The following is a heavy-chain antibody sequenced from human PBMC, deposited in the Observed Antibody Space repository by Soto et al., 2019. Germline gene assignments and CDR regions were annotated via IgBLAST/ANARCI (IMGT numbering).Heavy chain of an antibody. CDR3: ARGRGGLCINQLLNAFDI. D-gene: IGHD2-2*01. Sequence: QVQLQESGPGLVKPSETLSLTCTVSGGSISSYYWSWIRQPPGKGLEWIGYIYYSGSTNYNPSLTSRVTISVDTSKYQCTVKLSSVTAADTAVYYWARGRGGLCINQLLNAFDIWGQGTMLTVSS. V-gene: IGHV4-59*01. J-gene: IGHJ3*02. CDR1: GGSISSYY. CDR2: IYYSGST.